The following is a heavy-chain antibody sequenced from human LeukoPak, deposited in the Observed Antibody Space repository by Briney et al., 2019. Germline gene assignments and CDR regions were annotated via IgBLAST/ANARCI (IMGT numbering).Heavy chain of an antibody. CDR1: GGTFSSYA. D-gene: IGHD3-9*01. CDR3: AARLTGYLNYYYMDV. CDR2: IIPIFGTA. V-gene: IGHV1-69*05. J-gene: IGHJ6*03. Sequence: SVKVSCNASGGTFSSYAISWVRQAPGQGLEWMGGIIPIFGTANYAQKFQGRVTITTDESTSTAYMELSSLRSEDTAVYYCAARLTGYLNYYYMDVWGKGTTVTVSS.